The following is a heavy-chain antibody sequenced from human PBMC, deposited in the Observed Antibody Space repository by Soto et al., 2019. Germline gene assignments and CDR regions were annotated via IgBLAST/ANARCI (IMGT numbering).Heavy chain of an antibody. V-gene: IGHV3-30*18. CDR1: GFTFSSYG. Sequence: VGSLRLSGAASGFTFSSYGMHWVRQAPGKGLEWVAVISYDGSNKYYADSVKGRFTISRDNSKNTLYLQMNSLRAEDTAVYYCAKEADSSGYYPYYFDYWGQGTLVTVSS. CDR3: AKEADSSGYYPYYFDY. D-gene: IGHD3-22*01. J-gene: IGHJ4*02. CDR2: ISYDGSNK.